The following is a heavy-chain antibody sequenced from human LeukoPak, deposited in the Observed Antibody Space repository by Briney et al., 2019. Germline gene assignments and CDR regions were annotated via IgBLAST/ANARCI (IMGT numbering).Heavy chain of an antibody. CDR1: GFTFSSYA. J-gene: IGHJ4*02. Sequence: PGGSLRLSCAASGFTFSSYAMSWVRQAPGKGLEWVSAISGSGGSTYYADSVKGRFTISRDNSKNTLYLQMNSLRAEDTAVYYCAATQGGYYDSSGYLDYWGQGTLVTVSS. D-gene: IGHD3-22*01. CDR3: AATQGGYYDSSGYLDY. CDR2: ISGSGGST. V-gene: IGHV3-23*01.